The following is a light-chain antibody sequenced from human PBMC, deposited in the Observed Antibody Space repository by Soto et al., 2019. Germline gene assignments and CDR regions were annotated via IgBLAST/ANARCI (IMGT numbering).Light chain of an antibody. CDR3: GTWDGGLTISWL. V-gene: IGLV1-51*01. J-gene: IGLJ2*01. CDR2: DNT. CDR1: SSNIGNNY. Sequence: QSVLTQPPSVSAAPGQNVTISCSGSSSNIGNNYVAWYQKLPGTAPLLLIYDNTKRPSGIPDRFSGSKSDTSATLGITGLQTGDEADYYCGTWDGGLTISWLFGGGTKLTVL.